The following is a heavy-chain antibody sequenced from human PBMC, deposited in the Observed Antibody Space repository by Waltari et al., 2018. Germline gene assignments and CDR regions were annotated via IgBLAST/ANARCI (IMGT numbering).Heavy chain of an antibody. V-gene: IGHV1-2*02. CDR1: RYTFSAHY. Sequence: QVQLVQSGAEVKKPGASVKVSCKASRYTFSAHYINWVRQAPGQGLEWMGWINPNSGGTNFAQKFQGRATMPRDPSISTADMDLSRLRADDTAVYYWAGGMGVGGNSDAFDIWGQGTMVTVSS. D-gene: IGHD1-26*01. CDR2: INPNSGGT. CDR3: AGGMGVGGNSDAFDI. J-gene: IGHJ3*02.